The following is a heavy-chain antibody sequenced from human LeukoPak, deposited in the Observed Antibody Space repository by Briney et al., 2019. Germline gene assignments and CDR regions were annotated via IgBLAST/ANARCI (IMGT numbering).Heavy chain of an antibody. V-gene: IGHV1-8*01. CDR3: ARGQKRGRYYYDSSGYFFDY. Sequence: ASVKVSCKASGYTFTSYDINWVRQATGQGLEWMGWMNPNSGNTGYAQKFQGRVTMTTDTSTSTAYMELRSLRSDDTAVYYCARGQKRGRYYYDSSGYFFDYWGQGTLVTVSS. D-gene: IGHD3-22*01. CDR2: MNPNSGNT. J-gene: IGHJ4*02. CDR1: GYTFTSYD.